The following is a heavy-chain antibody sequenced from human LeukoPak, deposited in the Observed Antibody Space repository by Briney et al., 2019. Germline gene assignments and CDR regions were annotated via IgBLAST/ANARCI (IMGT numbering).Heavy chain of an antibody. V-gene: IGHV1-2*02. D-gene: IGHD2-8*01. Sequence: APSVKVSCKASGYTFTAYYMHWVRQPPGQGLEWMGWIKPNSGGTNFAQRVQGRVTMTRDTSISTAYMELSRLRSDDTAVYYCARVFRRPRIMVYAYWGQGTPVTVSS. J-gene: IGHJ4*02. CDR1: GYTFTAYY. CDR2: IKPNSGGT. CDR3: ARVFRRPRIMVYAY.